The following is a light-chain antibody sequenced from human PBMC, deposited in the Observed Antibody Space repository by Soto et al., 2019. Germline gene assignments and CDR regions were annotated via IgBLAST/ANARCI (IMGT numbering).Light chain of an antibody. CDR1: QSVSSSY. Sequence: EIVLTQSPGTLSLSPGERATLSCRASQSVSSSYLAWYQQKPGQAPRLLIYGTSSRATAIPDRFSGSGSGPDFTLTISRLEPEDFAVYYCQQYGSSSWTFVQGTKVEIK. CDR2: GTS. J-gene: IGKJ1*01. CDR3: QQYGSSSWT. V-gene: IGKV3-20*01.